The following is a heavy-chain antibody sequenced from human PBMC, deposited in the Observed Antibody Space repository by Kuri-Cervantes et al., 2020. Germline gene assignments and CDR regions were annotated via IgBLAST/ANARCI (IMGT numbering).Heavy chain of an antibody. CDR2: INHSGST. CDR1: GGSVSSGSYY. J-gene: IGHJ4*02. V-gene: IGHV4-39*07. D-gene: IGHD6-13*01. Sequence: SETLSLTCTVSGGSVSSGSYYWSWIRQPPGKGLEWIGEINHSGSTNYNPSLKSRVTISVDTSKNQFSLKLSSVTAADTAVYYCARWRLPIAAAGGFDYWGQGTLVTVSS. CDR3: ARWRLPIAAAGGFDY.